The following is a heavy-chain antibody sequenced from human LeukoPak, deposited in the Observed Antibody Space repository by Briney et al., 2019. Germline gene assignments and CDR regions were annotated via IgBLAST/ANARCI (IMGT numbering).Heavy chain of an antibody. J-gene: IGHJ4*02. V-gene: IGHV3-23*01. D-gene: IGHD6-6*01. CDR1: GFIFSAYG. CDR2: IRGSGDTT. Sequence: PGGSLRLSCAASGFIFSAYGMSWVRQAPGQGLEWVSAIRGSGDTTYYADSAKGRFIISRDNSKNTLYLQMNSLRVEDTAVYYCAKSPVYSSSAYFDYWGQGTLVTVSS. CDR3: AKSPVYSSSAYFDY.